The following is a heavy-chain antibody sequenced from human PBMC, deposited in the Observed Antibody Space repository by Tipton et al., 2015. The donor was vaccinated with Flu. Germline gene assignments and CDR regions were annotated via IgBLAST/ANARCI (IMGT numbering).Heavy chain of an antibody. V-gene: IGHV4-38-2*01. J-gene: IGHJ4*02. D-gene: IGHD3-10*02. CDR1: GFTFSSYE. CDR3: ARHTGDSVRGVIDY. Sequence: LRLSCAASGFTFSSYEMNWVRQAPGKGLEWIGTIYRSGSTYYNPSLKSRLTISVDTSQNQFSLRLSSVTAADTTVYYCARHTGDSVRGVIDYWGQGTLVTVSS. CDR2: IYRSGST.